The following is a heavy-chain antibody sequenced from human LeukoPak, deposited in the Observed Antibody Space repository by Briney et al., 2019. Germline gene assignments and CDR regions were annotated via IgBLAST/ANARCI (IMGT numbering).Heavy chain of an antibody. Sequence: GGSLRLSCAASGFTLSSYSMNWVRPAPGKGLEWVSSISSSSSYIYYADSVKGRFTISRDNAKNSVYLQMNSLRAEETAVYYGARGLGYFDWLSVDYWGQGTLVTVSS. CDR2: ISSSSSYI. CDR1: GFTLSSYS. CDR3: ARGLGYFDWLSVDY. V-gene: IGHV3-21*01. D-gene: IGHD3-9*01. J-gene: IGHJ4*02.